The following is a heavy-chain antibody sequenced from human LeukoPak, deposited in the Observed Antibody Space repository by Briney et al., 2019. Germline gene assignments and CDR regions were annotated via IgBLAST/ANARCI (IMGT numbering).Heavy chain of an antibody. CDR2: INPSGGST. CDR1: GYTFTSYY. CDR3: ARAKGSGWSDY. V-gene: IGHV1-46*01. D-gene: IGHD6-19*01. J-gene: IGHJ4*02. Sequence: ASVKVSCKASGYTFTSYYMHWVRQAPGQGLDWMGIINPSGGSTNYAQKFQGRVTMTRDTSTSTVYMELSSLRSEDTAVYYCARAKGSGWSDYWGQGTLVTVSS.